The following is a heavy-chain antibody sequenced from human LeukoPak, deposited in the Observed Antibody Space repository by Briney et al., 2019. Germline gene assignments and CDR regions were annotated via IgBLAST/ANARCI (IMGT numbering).Heavy chain of an antibody. CDR3: ATDRYYYGSGTYSFDY. J-gene: IGHJ4*02. V-gene: IGHV4-30-4*01. Sequence: PSETLSLTCTVSGDSISTGEYYWSWIRRPPGKGLEWIGYISYSGSTYYNPSLKSRVAISADTSKNQFSLRLTSVTAADTAVYYCATDRYYYGSGTYSFDYWGQGTLVTGSP. D-gene: IGHD3-10*01. CDR2: ISYSGST. CDR1: GDSISTGEYY.